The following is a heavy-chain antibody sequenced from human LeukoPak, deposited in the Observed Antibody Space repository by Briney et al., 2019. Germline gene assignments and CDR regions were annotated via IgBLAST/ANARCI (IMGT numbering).Heavy chain of an antibody. V-gene: IGHV3-23*01. D-gene: IGHD1/OR15-1a*01. J-gene: IGHJ4*02. CDR1: GFTFSSYA. Sequence: GGSLRLSCAASGFTFSSYAMSWVRQAPGKGLEWVSGISGSGDNTYYADSVKGRFTISRDNSKNTLYVQVNSLGTEDTAAYYCASYWNNGYWGQGTLVTVSS. CDR3: ASYWNNGY. CDR2: ISGSGDNT.